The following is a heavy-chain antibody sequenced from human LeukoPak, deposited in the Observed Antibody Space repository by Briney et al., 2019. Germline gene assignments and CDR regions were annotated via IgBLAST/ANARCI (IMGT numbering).Heavy chain of an antibody. D-gene: IGHD3-22*01. J-gene: IGHJ4*02. CDR1: GFTFSSYA. CDR3: AKDTYYYDSSGQFDY. V-gene: IGHV3-23*01. Sequence: GGSLRLSCAASGFTFSSYAMSWVRQAPGKGLEWVSAISGSGGSTYYADSVKGRFTISRDNSKNTLYLQMNSLRAEDTAVYYCAKDTYYYDSSGQFDYWGQGTLVTVSS. CDR2: ISGSGGST.